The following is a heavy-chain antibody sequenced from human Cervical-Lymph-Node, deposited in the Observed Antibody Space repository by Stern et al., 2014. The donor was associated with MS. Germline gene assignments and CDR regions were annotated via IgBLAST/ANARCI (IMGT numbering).Heavy chain of an antibody. V-gene: IGHV1-69*01. CDR3: ARKLCSGGSCYFYGMDV. D-gene: IGHD2-15*01. J-gene: IGHJ6*02. Sequence: MQLVESGAEVKKPGSSVKVSCKASGVTFSTYAISWVRQAPGQGLEWMGGIIPIFGTANYAQKFQGRVTIIADEPTSTVYMELSSLRSEDAAVYYCARKLCSGGSCYFYGMDVWGQGTTVTVSS. CDR2: IIPIFGTA. CDR1: GVTFSTYA.